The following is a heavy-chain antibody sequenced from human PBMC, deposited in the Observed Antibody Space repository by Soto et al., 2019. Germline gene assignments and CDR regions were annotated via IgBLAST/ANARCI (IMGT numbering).Heavy chain of an antibody. Sequence: SETLSLTCTVSGGSISSSSYYWGWIRQPPGKGLEWIGSIYYSGSTYYNPSLKSRVTISVDTSKNQFSLKLSSVTAADTAVYHCARTYYDSSVVYYGMDVWGQGTTVTVSS. V-gene: IGHV4-39*01. J-gene: IGHJ6*02. CDR1: GGSISSSSYY. CDR3: ARTYYDSSVVYYGMDV. CDR2: IYYSGST. D-gene: IGHD3-22*01.